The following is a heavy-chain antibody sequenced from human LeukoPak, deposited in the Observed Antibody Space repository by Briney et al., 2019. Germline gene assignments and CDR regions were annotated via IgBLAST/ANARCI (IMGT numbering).Heavy chain of an antibody. V-gene: IGHV3-30*02. D-gene: IGHD3-10*01. Sequence: PGGSLRLSCAASGFTFSSYGMHWVRQAPGKGLEWVAFIRYDGSNKYYADSVKGRFTISRDNSKNTLYLQMNSLRAEDTAVYYCAKDKLLWFGDFDYWGQGTLVTVSS. CDR2: IRYDGSNK. J-gene: IGHJ4*02. CDR3: AKDKLLWFGDFDY. CDR1: GFTFSSYG.